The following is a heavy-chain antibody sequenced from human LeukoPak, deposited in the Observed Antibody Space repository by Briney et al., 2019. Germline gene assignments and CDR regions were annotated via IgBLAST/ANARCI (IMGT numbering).Heavy chain of an antibody. Sequence: ASVKVSCKASGYTFTDYAVNWVRQAPGQGLEWMGWINPNSGGTTYAQKFQGRVNMTRDTSISAVYMELSRLTSDDTAVYYCATPPGKVDYWGQGTLVTVSS. CDR1: GYTFTDYA. CDR3: ATPPGKVDY. CDR2: INPNSGGT. V-gene: IGHV1-2*02. D-gene: IGHD4-23*01. J-gene: IGHJ4*02.